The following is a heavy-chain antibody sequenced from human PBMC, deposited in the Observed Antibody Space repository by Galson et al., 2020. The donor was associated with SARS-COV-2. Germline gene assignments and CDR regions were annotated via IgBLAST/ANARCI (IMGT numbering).Heavy chain of an antibody. CDR3: ARDSAFFGLAYDY. D-gene: IGHD2-2*01. V-gene: IGHV4-61*01. Sequence: GASVTSRSYYWSWIRQPPGKGLEWIGYIFSSGSTHYNPSLKSRVTMSIDTSKNQFSLTLTSMTAADWAVYYCARDSAFFGLAYDYWGQGILVTVSS. J-gene: IGHJ4*02. CDR1: GASVTSRSYY. CDR2: IFSSGST.